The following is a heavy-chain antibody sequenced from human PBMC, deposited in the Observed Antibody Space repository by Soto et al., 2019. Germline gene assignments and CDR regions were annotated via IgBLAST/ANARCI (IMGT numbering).Heavy chain of an antibody. V-gene: IGHV3-23*01. J-gene: IGHJ4*02. CDR3: AKASLGYDILTGSPFDY. CDR2: ISGSGGST. CDR1: GFTFSSYA. D-gene: IGHD3-9*01. Sequence: EVQLLESGGGLVQPGGSLRLSCAASGFTFSSYAMSWVRQAPGKGLEWVSAISGSGGSTYYADSVKGRFTISRDNSKNPLYLQMNSQRAEDTAVYYCAKASLGYDILTGSPFDYWGQGTLVTVSS.